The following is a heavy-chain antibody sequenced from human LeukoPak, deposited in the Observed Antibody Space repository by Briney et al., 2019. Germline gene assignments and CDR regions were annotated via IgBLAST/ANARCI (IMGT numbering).Heavy chain of an antibody. CDR3: ARPTNYGDYLDAFDI. CDR2: IYYSGST. J-gene: IGHJ3*02. D-gene: IGHD4-17*01. Sequence: SETLSLTCTVSGVSISSSSYYWGWIRQPPGKGLEWLGSIYYSGSTYYNPSLKSRVTISVDTSKNQFSLKLSSVTAADTAVYYCARPTNYGDYLDAFDIWGQGTMVTVSS. CDR1: GVSISSSSYY. V-gene: IGHV4-39*01.